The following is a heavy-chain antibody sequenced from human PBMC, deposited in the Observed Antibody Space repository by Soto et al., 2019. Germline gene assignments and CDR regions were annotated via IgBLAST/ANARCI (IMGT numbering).Heavy chain of an antibody. Sequence: GGSLRLSRAASGLTLSRYGMHWVRKVPGKGTVWVSRISEDGVTTTYADSVKARFTISRDNDKNSLYLQLDSVRVADTALYYCTRGPRPSSSGTGAYWGPRTQVTVSS. J-gene: IGHJ4*02. D-gene: IGHD1-26*01. CDR2: ISEDGVTT. CDR3: TRGPRPSSSGTGAY. CDR1: GLTLSRYG. V-gene: IGHV3-74*03.